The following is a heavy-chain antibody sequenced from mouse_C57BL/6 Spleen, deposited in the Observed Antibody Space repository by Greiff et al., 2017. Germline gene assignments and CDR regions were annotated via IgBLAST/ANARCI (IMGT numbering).Heavy chain of an antibody. CDR1: GFTFSDFY. V-gene: IGHV7-1*01. CDR2: SRNKANDYTT. J-gene: IGHJ4*01. CDR3: ARDSDYDGFYYAMDY. Sequence: DVQLQESGGGLVQSGRSLRLSCATSGFTFSDFYMEWVRQAPGKGLEWIAASRNKANDYTTEYSASVKGRFIVSRDTSQSILYLQMNALRAEDTAIYYCARDSDYDGFYYAMDYWGQGTSVTVSS. D-gene: IGHD2-4*01.